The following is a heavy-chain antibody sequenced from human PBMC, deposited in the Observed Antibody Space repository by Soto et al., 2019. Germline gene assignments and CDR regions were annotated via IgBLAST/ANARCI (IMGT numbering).Heavy chain of an antibody. J-gene: IGHJ4*02. CDR1: GFSLSTSGVG. CDR3: AHRPRQLGWLPPGYFDY. CDR2: IYWDDDK. Sequence: QITLKESGPTLVKPTQTLTLTCTFSGFSLSTSGVGVGWIRQPPGKALEWLALIYWDDDKRYSPSLKSRLTITKDTSKNQVVLTMTNMDPVDTATYYGAHRPRQLGWLPPGYFDYWGQGTLVTVSS. D-gene: IGHD3-9*01. V-gene: IGHV2-5*02.